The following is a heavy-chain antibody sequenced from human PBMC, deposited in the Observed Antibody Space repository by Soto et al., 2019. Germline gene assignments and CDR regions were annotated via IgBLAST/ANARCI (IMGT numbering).Heavy chain of an antibody. J-gene: IGHJ4*02. CDR3: TTAYFWGWADY. V-gene: IGHV3-15*01. CDR1: GFTFSNAW. CDR2: IKSKTDGGTT. D-gene: IGHD7-27*01. Sequence: GGPLGLSCAAFGFTFSNAWMSWVRQAQGKGLEGVGRIKSKTDGGTTDYAAPVKGRFTISRDDSKNTLYLQMNSLKTEDTAVYYCTTAYFWGWADYWGQGTLVTVSS.